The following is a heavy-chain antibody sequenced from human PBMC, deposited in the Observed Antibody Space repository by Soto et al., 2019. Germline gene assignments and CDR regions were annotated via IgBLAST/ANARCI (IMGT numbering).Heavy chain of an antibody. V-gene: IGHV4-59*01. CDR1: GGSISRYY. J-gene: IGHJ4*02. Sequence: QVQLQESGPGLVKPSETLSLTCTVSGGSISRYYWSWIRQPPGKGLEWIGYISDSGSTNYNPSLKSRVTVSVYTSKNQFSLKLSSVTPADTAVYYCARGARKTHFDYWGQGTLVTVSS. CDR2: ISDSGST. CDR3: ARGARKTHFDY.